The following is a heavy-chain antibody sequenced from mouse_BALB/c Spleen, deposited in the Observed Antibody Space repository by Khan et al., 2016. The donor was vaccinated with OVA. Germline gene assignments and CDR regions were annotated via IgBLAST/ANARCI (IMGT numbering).Heavy chain of an antibody. D-gene: IGHD1-1*01. V-gene: IGHV1-80*01. CDR3: ARSGYYVFAY. Sequence: QVQLKESGAELVRPGSSMKISCKASGYAFSNYWMNWVKQGPGQGLEWIGQIYPGAGNTKYNRKFKDKATLTADKSSNTAYMQLSSLTTEEYAVYFCARSGYYVFAYWGQGTLVTVSA. J-gene: IGHJ3*01. CDR2: IYPGAGNT. CDR1: GYAFSNYW.